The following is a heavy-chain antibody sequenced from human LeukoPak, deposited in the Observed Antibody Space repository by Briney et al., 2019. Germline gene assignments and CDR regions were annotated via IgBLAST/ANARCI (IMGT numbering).Heavy chain of an antibody. V-gene: IGHV1-8*01. Sequence: ASVTVSCKASGYTFTSYDINWVRQATGQGLEWMGWMNPNSGNTGYAQKFQGRVTMTRNTSISTAYMELSSLRSEDTAVYYCARGQEQWLVRSWFDPWGQGTLVTVSS. CDR2: MNPNSGNT. J-gene: IGHJ5*02. CDR1: GYTFTSYD. CDR3: ARGQEQWLVRSWFDP. D-gene: IGHD6-19*01.